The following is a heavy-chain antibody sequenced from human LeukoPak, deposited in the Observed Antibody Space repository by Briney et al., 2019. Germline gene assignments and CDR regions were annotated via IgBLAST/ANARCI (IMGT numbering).Heavy chain of an antibody. J-gene: IGHJ3*02. D-gene: IGHD5/OR15-5a*01. CDR3: ARGDHVRIYAESSFDI. CDR2: IIPIFGTA. CDR1: GGTFSSYA. V-gene: IGHV1-69*05. Sequence: RRASVKVSCKASGGTFSSYAISWVRQAPGQGLEWMGGIIPIFGTANYAQKFQGRVTMTRDTSTSTVYMELSSLRSEDTAVYYCARGDHVRIYAESSFDIWGQGTMVTVSS.